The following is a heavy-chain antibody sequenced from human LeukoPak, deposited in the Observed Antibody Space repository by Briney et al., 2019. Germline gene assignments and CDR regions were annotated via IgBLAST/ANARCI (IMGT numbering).Heavy chain of an antibody. V-gene: IGHV3-7*01. J-gene: IGHJ4*02. CDR3: ARGKSDIDF. Sequence: GGSLRLSCAASGFTFSTYWMSWVRQAPGKGLEWVASIKYDGSEKYYGDSVKGRFTISRDNAKNSLYLQMSSLRAEDTAVYYCARGKSDIDFWGQGTLVTVSS. D-gene: IGHD2-21*02. CDR2: IKYDGSEK. CDR1: GFTFSTYW.